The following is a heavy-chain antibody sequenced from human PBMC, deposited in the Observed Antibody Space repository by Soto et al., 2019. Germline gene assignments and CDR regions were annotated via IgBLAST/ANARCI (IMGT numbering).Heavy chain of an antibody. CDR3: ARVPDY. CDR2: IYSSGST. J-gene: IGHJ4*02. CDR1: GGFISNYF. Sequence: SETLSLTCTVSGGFISNYFWSWIRQPPGKRLEWIDYIYSSGSTNYNPSLKSRVTISIDRSKNQFSLKLSSVTAADTAVYYCARVPDYWGQGILVTVSS. V-gene: IGHV4-59*12. D-gene: IGHD2-2*01.